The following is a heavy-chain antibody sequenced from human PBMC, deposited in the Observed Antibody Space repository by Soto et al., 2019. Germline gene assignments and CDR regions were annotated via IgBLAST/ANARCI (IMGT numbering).Heavy chain of an antibody. J-gene: IGHJ3*02. V-gene: IGHV4-59*01. CDR3: ARELRYYGSGSAVGAFDI. Sequence: SETLSLTCTVSGGSISSYYWSWIRQPPGKGLEWIGYIYYSGSTNYNPSLKSRVTISVDTSKNQFSLKLSSVTAADTAVYYCARELRYYGSGSAVGAFDIWGQGTMVTVSS. D-gene: IGHD3-10*01. CDR2: IYYSGST. CDR1: GGSISSYY.